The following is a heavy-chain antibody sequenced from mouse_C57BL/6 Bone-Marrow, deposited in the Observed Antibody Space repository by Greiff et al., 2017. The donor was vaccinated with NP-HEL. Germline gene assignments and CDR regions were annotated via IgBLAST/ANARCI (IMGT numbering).Heavy chain of an antibody. CDR2: INPNNGGT. CDR3: ASVYDGYDGGFAY. CDR1: GYTFTDYN. V-gene: IGHV1-18*01. Sequence: EVQLQQSGPELVKPGASVKIPCKASGYTFTDYNMDWVKQSHGKSLEWIGDINPNNGGTIYNQKFKGKATLTVDKSSSTAYMELRSLTSEDTAVYYCASVYDGYDGGFAYWGQGTLVTVSA. D-gene: IGHD2-3*01. J-gene: IGHJ3*01.